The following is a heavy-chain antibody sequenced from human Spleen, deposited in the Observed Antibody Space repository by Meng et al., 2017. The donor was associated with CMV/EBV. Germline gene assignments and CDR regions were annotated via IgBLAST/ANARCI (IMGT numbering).Heavy chain of an antibody. CDR2: INPNSGGT. CDR3: ARAPDYDFWSGYLHYYNYYGMDV. V-gene: IGHV1-2*02. J-gene: IGHJ6*02. Sequence: ASVKVSCKASGYTFTGYYMHWVRQAPGQGLEWMGWINPNSGGTNYAQKFQGRVTMTRDTSISTAYMELRSLRADDTAVYYCARAPDYDFWSGYLHYYNYYGMDVWGQGTTVTVSS. D-gene: IGHD3-3*01. CDR1: GYTFTGYY.